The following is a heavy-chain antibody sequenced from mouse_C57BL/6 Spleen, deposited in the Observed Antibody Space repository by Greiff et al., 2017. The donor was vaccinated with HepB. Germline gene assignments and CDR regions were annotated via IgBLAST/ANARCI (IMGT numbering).Heavy chain of an antibody. J-gene: IGHJ2*01. CDR2: IDPSDSET. Sequence: QVQLQQPGAELVRPGSSVKLSCKASGYTFTSYWMHWVKQRPIQGLEWIGNIDPSDSETHYNQKFKDKATLTVDKSSSTAYMQLSSLTSEDSAVYYCARRDSNYGFDDWGQGTTLTVSS. CDR1: GYTFTSYW. D-gene: IGHD2-5*01. V-gene: IGHV1-52*01. CDR3: ARRDSNYGFDD.